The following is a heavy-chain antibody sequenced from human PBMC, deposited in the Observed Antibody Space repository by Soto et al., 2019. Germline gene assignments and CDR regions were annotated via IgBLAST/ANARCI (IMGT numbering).Heavy chain of an antibody. D-gene: IGHD2-2*01. CDR3: ARGLHCSSTSCQFDYYGMDV. V-gene: IGHV4-34*01. CDR2: INHSGST. CDR1: GGSFSGYY. J-gene: IGHJ6*02. Sequence: HVQLQQWGAGLLKPSETLSLTCAVYGGSFSGYYWSWIRQPPGKGLEWIGEINHSGSTNYNPSLKSRVTISVDTSKNQFSLKLSSVTAADTAVYYCARGLHCSSTSCQFDYYGMDVWGQGTTVTVSS.